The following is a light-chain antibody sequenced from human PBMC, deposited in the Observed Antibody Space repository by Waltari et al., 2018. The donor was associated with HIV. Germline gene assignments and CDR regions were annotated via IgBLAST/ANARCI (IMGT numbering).Light chain of an antibody. CDR2: WAS. J-gene: IGKJ1*01. CDR1: QSVLYSSDNKNY. CDR3: HQYYSAPWT. V-gene: IGKV4-1*01. Sequence: DIVMTQSPDSLAVSLGETATINCKSRQSVLYSSDNKNYLAWSQQKPGQPPKLLIYWASTRESGVPDRFSGSGSGTDFTLTISSLQAEDVAVYYCHQYYSAPWTFGQGTKVEI.